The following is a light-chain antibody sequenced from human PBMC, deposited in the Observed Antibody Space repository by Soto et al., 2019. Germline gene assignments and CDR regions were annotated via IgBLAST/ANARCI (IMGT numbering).Light chain of an antibody. V-gene: IGKV1-5*03. CDR3: QHFSSYPLA. J-gene: IGKJ4*01. CDR1: QNIRSY. CDR2: KAS. Sequence: DIRMTQSPSALSASIGDKVTITCRASQNIRSYLAWYQQKPGKAPKLLIYKASSVESGVPSRFSGSGSGTEFTLSISSLQTDDFATYYCQHFSSYPLAFGGGTKVEIK.